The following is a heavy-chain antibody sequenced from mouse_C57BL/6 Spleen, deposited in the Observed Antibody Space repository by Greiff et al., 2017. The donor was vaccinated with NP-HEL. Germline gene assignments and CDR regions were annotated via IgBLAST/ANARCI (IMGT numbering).Heavy chain of an antibody. V-gene: IGHV1-64*01. Sequence: QVQLQQPGAELVKPGASVKLSCKASGYTFTSYWMHWVKQRPGQGLEWIGMIHPNSGTTNYNEKFRSKATLTVDKSSSTAYIQPSSLTSEDSAVDNYSRYCGSREDYFDYWGQGTTLTVSS. CDR3: SRYCGSREDYFDY. J-gene: IGHJ2*01. CDR2: IHPNSGTT. CDR1: GYTFTSYW. D-gene: IGHD1-1*01.